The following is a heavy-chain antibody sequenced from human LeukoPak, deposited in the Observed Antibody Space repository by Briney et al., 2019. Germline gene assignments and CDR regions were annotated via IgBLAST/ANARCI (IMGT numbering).Heavy chain of an antibody. Sequence: GGSLRLSCAASGFTFSSHWMHWVRQAPGKGLVWVSRINGAGSSTSYADSVKGRFIISRDNAKNTLYLQVNSLRAEDTAMYYCARAAWAGYDAFDIWGPGTMVT. CDR1: GFTFSSHW. D-gene: IGHD3/OR15-3a*01. CDR3: ARAAWAGYDAFDI. J-gene: IGHJ3*02. V-gene: IGHV3-74*01. CDR2: INGAGSST.